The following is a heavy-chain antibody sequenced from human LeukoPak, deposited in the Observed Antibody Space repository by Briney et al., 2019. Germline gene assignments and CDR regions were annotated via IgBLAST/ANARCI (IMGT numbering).Heavy chain of an antibody. D-gene: IGHD2-2*01. J-gene: IGHJ4*02. CDR1: RFTFSNFA. CDR3: AKSGPYCSSTSCNYFDY. CDR2: ISGSGGST. Sequence: GGSLRLSCAASRFTFSNFAMSWVRQAPGKGLEWVSAISGSGGSTYYADSVKGRFTISRDNSKNALFLRMNSLRAEDTAVYYCAKSGPYCSSTSCNYFDYWGQGTLVTVSS. V-gene: IGHV3-23*01.